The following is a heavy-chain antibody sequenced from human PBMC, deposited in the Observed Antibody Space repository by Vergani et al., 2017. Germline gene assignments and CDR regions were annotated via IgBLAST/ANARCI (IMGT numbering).Heavy chain of an antibody. CDR3: ARGCGGDCYHDY. CDR2: IYSTGST. V-gene: IGHV4-31*03. Sequence: QVQLQESGPGLVKASQTLSLTCSVSGAYVGSGGYYWSWIRQSPGKGLEWIGYIYSTGSTYYNPSLKSRVTISVDTSKNQFSLKLSSVTAADTAVYYCARGCGGDCYHDYWGQGTLVTVSS. CDR1: GAYVGSGGYY. D-gene: IGHD2-21*01. J-gene: IGHJ4*02.